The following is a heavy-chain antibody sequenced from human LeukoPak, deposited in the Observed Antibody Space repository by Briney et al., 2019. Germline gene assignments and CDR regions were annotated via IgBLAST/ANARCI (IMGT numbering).Heavy chain of an antibody. V-gene: IGHV1-2*02. CDR3: ARETIDLGYCSSSTCYNWFDP. CDR2: INPNSGGT. CDR1: GYTFTGYY. J-gene: IGHJ5*02. D-gene: IGHD2-2*01. Sequence: ASVKVSFKASGYTFTGYYMHWVRQAPGQGLEWMGWINPNSGGTNYAQKFQGRVTMTRDTSISTAYMELSRLRSDDTAVYYCARETIDLGYCSSSTCYNWFDPWGHGTLVSVSS.